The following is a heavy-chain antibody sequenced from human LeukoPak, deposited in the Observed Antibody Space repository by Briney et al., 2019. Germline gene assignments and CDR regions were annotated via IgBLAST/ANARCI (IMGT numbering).Heavy chain of an antibody. CDR1: GFTFSSYA. D-gene: IGHD3-3*01. CDR2: ISGSGDST. J-gene: IGHJ5*02. V-gene: IGHV3-23*01. CDR3: ARSWSGSLKWFDP. Sequence: PGGSLRLSCAASGFTFSSYAMSWVRQAPGKGLEWVSAISGSGDSTYYADSVKGRFTISRDNAKNTLYLQMNSLRAEDTAVYYCARSWSGSLKWFDPWGQGTLVTVSS.